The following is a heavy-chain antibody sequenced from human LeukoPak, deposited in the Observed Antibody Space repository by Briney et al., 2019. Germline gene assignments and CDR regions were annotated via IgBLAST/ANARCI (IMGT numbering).Heavy chain of an antibody. CDR3: ATHPGGLQSGFDN. J-gene: IGHJ4*02. D-gene: IGHD5-24*01. Sequence: GESLKISCKASGYSFTSYWIGWVRQMPGKGLEWMGIIYPDDFDTRYSPSFQGQVTISVDRSSSTAYLQWSRLRASDTAMYYCATHPGGLQSGFDNWGQGTLVTVSS. V-gene: IGHV5-51*01. CDR2: IYPDDFDT. CDR1: GYSFTSYW.